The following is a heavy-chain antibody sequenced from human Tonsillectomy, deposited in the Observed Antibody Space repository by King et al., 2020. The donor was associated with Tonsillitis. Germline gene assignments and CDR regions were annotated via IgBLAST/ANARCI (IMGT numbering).Heavy chain of an antibody. CDR3: ATLAYYDFWSAPYYFDY. V-gene: IGHV4-61*01. CDR1: GGSVSSGLYY. CDR2: IYYSGST. D-gene: IGHD3-3*01. J-gene: IGHJ4*02. Sequence: QLQESGPGLVKPSETLSLTCTVSGGSVSSGLYYWGWIRQPPGKGLEWIGYIYYSGSTNDNPSLKSRLTISLDTSKNQFSLKLSSVTAADTAVYYCATLAYYDFWSAPYYFDYWGQGTLVTVSS.